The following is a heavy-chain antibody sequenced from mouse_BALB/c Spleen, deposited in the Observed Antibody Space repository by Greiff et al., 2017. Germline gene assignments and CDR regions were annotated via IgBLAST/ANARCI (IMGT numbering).Heavy chain of an antibody. CDR3: ARESTTATRYFDV. J-gene: IGHJ1*01. Sequence: EVHLVESGGDLVKPGGSLKLSCAASGFTFSSYGMSWVRQTPDKRLEWVATISSGGSYTYYPDSVKGRFTISRDNAKNTLYLQMSSLKSEDTAMYYCARESTTATRYFDVWGAGTTVTVSS. CDR1: GFTFSSYG. D-gene: IGHD1-2*01. V-gene: IGHV5-6*01. CDR2: ISSGGSYT.